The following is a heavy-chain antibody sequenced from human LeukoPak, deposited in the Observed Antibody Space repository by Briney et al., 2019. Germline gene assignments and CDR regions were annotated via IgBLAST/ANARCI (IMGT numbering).Heavy chain of an antibody. V-gene: IGHV3-33*06. CDR3: AKDFYVSSGYDY. CDR2: IWYDGSNK. J-gene: IGHJ4*02. CDR1: GFTFSSYG. D-gene: IGHD3-22*01. Sequence: GGSLRLSCAASGFTFSSYGMHWVRQAPGKGLEWVAVIWYDGSNKYYADSVKGRFTISRDNSKNTLYLQMNSLRAEDTAVYYCAKDFYVSSGYDYWGQGTLVTVFS.